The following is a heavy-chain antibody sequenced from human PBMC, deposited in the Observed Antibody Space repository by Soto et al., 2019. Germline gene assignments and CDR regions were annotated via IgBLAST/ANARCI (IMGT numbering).Heavy chain of an antibody. V-gene: IGHV3-21*06. D-gene: IGHD1-1*01. CDR3: ATSVGRPGTPYFVS. CDR2: ISTSSTYI. J-gene: IGHJ4*02. Sequence: GWSLRLSCAASGFTFSTHSMYWVRQAPGKGLEWVSSISTSSTYIDYSDSVKGRFTISRDNAKNSLFLQMSSLRAEATVVYFCATSVGRPGTPYFVSWGEGALVTVSS. CDR1: GFTFSTHS.